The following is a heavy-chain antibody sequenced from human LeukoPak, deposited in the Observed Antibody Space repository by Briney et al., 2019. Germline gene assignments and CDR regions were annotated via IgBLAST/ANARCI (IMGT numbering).Heavy chain of an antibody. D-gene: IGHD3-16*02. V-gene: IGHV3-74*01. Sequence: GGSLRLSCVASGFTLRSHWMHWVRQAPGKGLMWVSRISSDGSSTDYADSVKGRFSISRDNAKNTLFLQMSSLRGEDTAVYYCVRNSEEYVRGSYRYADAFDIWGQGTMVTVTS. CDR2: ISSDGSST. CDR1: GFTLRSHW. CDR3: VRNSEEYVRGSYRYADAFDI. J-gene: IGHJ3*02.